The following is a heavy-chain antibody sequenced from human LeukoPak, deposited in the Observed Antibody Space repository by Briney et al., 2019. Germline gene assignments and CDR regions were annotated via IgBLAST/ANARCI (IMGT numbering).Heavy chain of an antibody. CDR2: FDPEDGET. J-gene: IGHJ4*02. V-gene: IGHV1-24*01. D-gene: IGHD3-9*01. CDR1: GYTLTELS. Sequence: ASVKVSCTVSGYTLTELSMHWVRQAPGKGLEWMGGFDPEDGETIYAQKFQGRVTMTEDISTDTAYMELSSLRSEDTAVYYCATARNYDILTGYLYYFDYWGQGTLVTVSS. CDR3: ATARNYDILTGYLYYFDY.